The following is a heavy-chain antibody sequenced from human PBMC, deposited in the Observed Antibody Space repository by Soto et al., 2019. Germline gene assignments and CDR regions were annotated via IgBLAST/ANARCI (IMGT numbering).Heavy chain of an antibody. D-gene: IGHD1-1*01. Sequence: PGGSLRLSCVTSGFIFSSYGMHWVRQAPGKGLEWVSYISSSSSTIYYADSVKGRFTISRDNAKNSLYLQMNSLKTEDTAVYYCTTPLYWNGDVWGKGTTVTVSS. CDR1: GFIFSSYG. J-gene: IGHJ6*04. CDR2: ISSSSSTI. V-gene: IGHV3-48*01. CDR3: TTPLYWNGDV.